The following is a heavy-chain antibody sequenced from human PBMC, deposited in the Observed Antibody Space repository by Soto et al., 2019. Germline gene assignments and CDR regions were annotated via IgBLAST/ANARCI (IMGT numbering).Heavy chain of an antibody. CDR3: ARGTAMVRGVSATRYYYYGMDV. CDR2: IIPLFGTS. CDR1: GRTFATHA. J-gene: IGHJ6*02. V-gene: IGHV1-69*01. Sequence: QVQLEQSGAEVKKPGSSVKVSCKASGRTFATHAISWVRQSPGHGFEWMGGIIPLFGTSTYAQKFQGRVTITADESTNTAYMELNSLRSEDTAVYYCARGTAMVRGVSATRYYYYGMDVWGQGTTVSVSS. D-gene: IGHD3-10*01.